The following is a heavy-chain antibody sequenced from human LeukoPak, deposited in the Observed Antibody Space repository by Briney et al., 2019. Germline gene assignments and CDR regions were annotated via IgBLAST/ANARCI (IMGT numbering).Heavy chain of an antibody. V-gene: IGHV3-21*01. CDR2: ISSGNSHI. CDR3: ARDPPTYYDFWSGYSC. Sequence: GRSLRLSCAASGFTFSSYSMNWGRQAPGKGLEWVSSISSGNSHIYYADSVKGRCSMSRDNGPNTLYPQMNSVRAEGTAVYYCARDPPTYYDFWSGYSCWGQGTLFTVSS. D-gene: IGHD3-3*01. J-gene: IGHJ4*02. CDR1: GFTFSSYS.